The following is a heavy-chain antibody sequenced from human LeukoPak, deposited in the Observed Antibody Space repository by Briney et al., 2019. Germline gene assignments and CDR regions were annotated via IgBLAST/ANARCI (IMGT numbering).Heavy chain of an antibody. D-gene: IGHD1-7*01. CDR2: IYPGDSDT. J-gene: IGHJ5*02. Sequence: GASVKVSCKASGYSFTSYWIGWVRQMPGKGLEWMGIIYPGDSDTRYSPSFQGQVTISADKSISTAYLQWSSLKASDTAMYYCARHITGSTGWFDPWGQGTLVTVSS. V-gene: IGHV5-51*01. CDR1: GYSFTSYW. CDR3: ARHITGSTGWFDP.